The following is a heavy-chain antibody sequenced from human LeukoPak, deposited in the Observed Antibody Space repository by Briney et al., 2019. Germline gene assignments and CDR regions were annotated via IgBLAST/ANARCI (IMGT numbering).Heavy chain of an antibody. D-gene: IGHD6-13*01. Sequence: GGSLRLSCAASGFTFSSYSMSWVHQAPGKGLEWVSYISSTSTTIYYADSVKGRFTISRDNAKNSLYLQMNSLRAEDTAVYYCARGIDRRGIAAAGCFDYWGQGTLVTVSS. CDR1: GFTFSSYS. V-gene: IGHV3-48*04. J-gene: IGHJ4*02. CDR3: ARGIDRRGIAAAGCFDY. CDR2: ISSTSTTI.